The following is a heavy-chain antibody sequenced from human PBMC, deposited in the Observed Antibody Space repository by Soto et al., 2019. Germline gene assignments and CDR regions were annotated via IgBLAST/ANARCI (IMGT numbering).Heavy chain of an antibody. CDR3: ARAYNAIIVVPYFDL. CDR1: GGTFSSYA. V-gene: IGHV1-69*01. J-gene: IGHJ2*01. CDR2: IIPIFGTA. Sequence: QVQLVQSGAEVKKPGSSVKVSCKAPGGTFSSYAISWVRQAPGQGLEWMGGIIPIFGTANYAQKCQGRVTITADESTSTAYMELSSLTSEDTAVYYSARAYNAIIVVPYFDLWGRGTLVTVSS. D-gene: IGHD2-21*01.